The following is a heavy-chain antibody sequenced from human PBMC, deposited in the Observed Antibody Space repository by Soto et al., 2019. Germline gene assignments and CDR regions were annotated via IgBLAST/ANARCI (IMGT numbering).Heavy chain of an antibody. D-gene: IGHD3-22*01. V-gene: IGHV1-24*01. CDR1: GYTLTELS. CDR3: ATDPFYYDSSGYYFFRNQRLPRPDPIDY. Sequence: ASVKVSCKVSGYTLTELSMHWVRQAPGKGLEWMGGFDPEDGETIYAQKFQGRVTMTEDTSTDTAYMELSSLRSEDTAVYYCATDPFYYDSSGYYFFRNQRLPRPDPIDYWGQGTLVTVSS. J-gene: IGHJ4*02. CDR2: FDPEDGET.